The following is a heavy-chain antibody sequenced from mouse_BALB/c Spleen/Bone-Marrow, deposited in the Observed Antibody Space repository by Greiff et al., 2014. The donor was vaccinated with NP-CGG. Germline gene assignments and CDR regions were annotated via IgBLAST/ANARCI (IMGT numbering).Heavy chain of an antibody. CDR3: ARSCGAYGDDGGYYFDY. V-gene: IGHV1S34*01. CDR2: ISCYNGAT. D-gene: IGHD2-2*01. J-gene: IGHJ2*01. Sequence: LVKTGASVKISCKASGYSFTGHYMHWVKQSHGKSLEWIGYISCYNGATSYNQKFKGKATFTVDTSSSTAYMQFNSLTSENSAVYYCARSCGAYGDDGGYYFDYWGQGTTLTVSS. CDR1: GYSFTGHY.